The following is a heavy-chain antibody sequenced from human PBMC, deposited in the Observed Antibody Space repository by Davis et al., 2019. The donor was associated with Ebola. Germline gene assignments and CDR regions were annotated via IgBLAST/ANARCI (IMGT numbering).Heavy chain of an antibody. Sequence: SGPTLVKPTQTLTLTCTFSGFSLSPSGMCVSWIRPPPGKALEWLALIDWVDDKYYSTSLKTRLNISKDTFKNQVVLTMTNMDPVDTATYYCARFPIAVAGLYYYYGMDVWGQGTTVTVSS. J-gene: IGHJ6*02. V-gene: IGHV2-70*01. CDR2: IDWVDDK. CDR3: ARFPIAVAGLYYYYGMDV. D-gene: IGHD6-19*01. CDR1: GFSLSPSGMC.